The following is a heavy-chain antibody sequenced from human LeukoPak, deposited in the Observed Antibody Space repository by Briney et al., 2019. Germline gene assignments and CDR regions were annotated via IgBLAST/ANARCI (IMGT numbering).Heavy chain of an antibody. V-gene: IGHV1-69*01. J-gene: IGHJ5*02. Sequence: ASVKVSCKASGGTFSSYAISWVRQAPGQGLEWVGGIIPIFGTANYAQKFQGRVTITADESTSTAYMELSSLRSEDTAVYYCARVQRWLQPVCSWFDPWGQGTLVTVSS. CDR3: ARVQRWLQPVCSWFDP. CDR1: GGTFSSYA. CDR2: IIPIFGTA. D-gene: IGHD5-24*01.